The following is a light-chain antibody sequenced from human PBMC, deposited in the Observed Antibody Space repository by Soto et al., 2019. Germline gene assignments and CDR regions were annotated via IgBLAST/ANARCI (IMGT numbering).Light chain of an antibody. CDR2: LAS. J-gene: IGKJ1*01. Sequence: EVGFKQSASTVSSFPGDRVTLACSSSQAVNTRLAWYQPKPGPAPRLLIYLASNRAAGVPARFSGSGSGTGFTLTISDVEPEDFAVYYCHQRQSWPRTFGQATKV. CDR1: QAVNTR. CDR3: HQRQSWPRT. V-gene: IGKV3-11*01.